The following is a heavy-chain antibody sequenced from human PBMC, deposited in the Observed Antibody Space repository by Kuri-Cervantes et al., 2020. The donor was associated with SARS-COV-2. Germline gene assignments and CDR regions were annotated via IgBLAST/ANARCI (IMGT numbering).Heavy chain of an antibody. V-gene: IGHV4-4*07. J-gene: IGHJ3*02. CDR2: IYTTGST. Sequence: SETLSLTCTVSGCSISSYYWSWIRQPAGKGLEWIGHIYTTGSTNYNPSLKSRVSISVDKSKNQFSLEMSSVTAADTAVYYCARVTTIFRDAFDIWGQGTMVTVSS. CDR1: GCSISSYY. D-gene: IGHD3-3*01. CDR3: ARVTTIFRDAFDI.